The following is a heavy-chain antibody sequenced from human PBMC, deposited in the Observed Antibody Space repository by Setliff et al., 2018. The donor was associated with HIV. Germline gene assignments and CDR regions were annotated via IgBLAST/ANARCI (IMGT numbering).Heavy chain of an antibody. CDR1: GYTFNRYD. D-gene: IGHD3-10*01. CDR3: ARGPLVLPVYGSGSYEIDY. Sequence: ASVKVSCKASGYTFNRYDINWVRQATGQGLEWMGWMNPNSGNTGYAQKLQGRVTMTRNTSISTAYMELSSLRSEDTAVYYCARGPLVLPVYGSGSYEIDYWGQGTLVTVSS. V-gene: IGHV1-8*01. CDR2: MNPNSGNT. J-gene: IGHJ4*02.